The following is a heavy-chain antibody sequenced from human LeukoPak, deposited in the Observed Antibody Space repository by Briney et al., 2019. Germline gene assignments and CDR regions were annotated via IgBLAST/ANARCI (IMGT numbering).Heavy chain of an antibody. D-gene: IGHD6-13*01. CDR3: ATRGGGYSSSWTEFDY. V-gene: IGHV3-53*01. CDR1: GFTVSSNY. CDR2: IYSDGTT. Sequence: GGSLRLSCAASGFTVSSNYMSWVRQAPGEGLEWVSVIYSDGTTYYRESVKGRFTISRDNSKNTLYLQMNSLRAEDTAVYYCATRGGGYSSSWTEFDYWGQGTLVTVSS. J-gene: IGHJ4*02.